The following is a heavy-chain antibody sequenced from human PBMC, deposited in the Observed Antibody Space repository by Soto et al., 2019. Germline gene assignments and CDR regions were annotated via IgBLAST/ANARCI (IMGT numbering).Heavy chain of an antibody. J-gene: IGHJ3*02. D-gene: IGHD3-10*01. V-gene: IGHV4-39*01. CDR1: GCSVSSDKYL. CDR2: IRYGGATSGTT. CDR3: ARHDDHRSPPLGFHI. Sequence: QVQLQESGPRLVKPSETLTLKCTVSGCSVSSDKYLCGWIRQPPGKGLEWVASIRYGGATSGTTFYDPSLGGRLTLSLETSQDQVSLRLTSVTATDTAVYYCARHDDHRSPPLGFHIWGQGTLVTVSS.